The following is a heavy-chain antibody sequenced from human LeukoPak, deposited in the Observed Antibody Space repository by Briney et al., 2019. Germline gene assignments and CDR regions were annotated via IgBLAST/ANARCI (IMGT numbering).Heavy chain of an antibody. CDR1: GFTFSSYS. J-gene: IGHJ4*02. D-gene: IGHD2-15*01. Sequence: PGGSLRLSCAASGFTFSSYSMNWVRQAPGKGLEWVSSISSNSSNIYYADSVKGRFTISRDNAKNSLYLQMNSLRAEDTAVYYCVRELGVVVAAYIFDYWDQGTLVTVYS. CDR2: ISSNSSNI. V-gene: IGHV3-21*01. CDR3: VRELGVVVAAYIFDY.